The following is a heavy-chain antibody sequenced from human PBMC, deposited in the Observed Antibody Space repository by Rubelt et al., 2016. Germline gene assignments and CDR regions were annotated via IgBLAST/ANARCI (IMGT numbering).Heavy chain of an antibody. J-gene: IGHJ4*02. D-gene: IGHD1-7*01. CDR3: AREPYNWNYRPYYFDS. Sequence: QLQLQESGPGLVKPSETLSLTCTVSGGSISSSSYYWGWIRQPPGKGLEWIGSIYYSGSTYYNPSLKVRVTISVDTFKNQFSLKLSSVTAADTAVYYCAREPYNWNYRPYYFDSWGRGLLVTVSS. V-gene: IGHV4-39*02. CDR2: IYYSGST. CDR1: GGSISSSSYY.